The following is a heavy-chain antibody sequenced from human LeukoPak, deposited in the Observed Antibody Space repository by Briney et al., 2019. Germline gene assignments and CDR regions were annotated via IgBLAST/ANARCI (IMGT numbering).Heavy chain of an antibody. CDR3: ASGVGYLFPTN. V-gene: IGHV4-34*01. CDR1: GGSFSGFY. J-gene: IGHJ4*02. Sequence: SETPSLTCAIYGGSFSGFYWSWIRQPPGTGLEWIGEVNLSGGAFYNPSLKSRVTISIDTSKQQFFLKLRSVAAADTAHYYCASGVGYLFPTNWGQGTLVTVSS. D-gene: IGHD5-18*01. CDR2: VNLSGGA.